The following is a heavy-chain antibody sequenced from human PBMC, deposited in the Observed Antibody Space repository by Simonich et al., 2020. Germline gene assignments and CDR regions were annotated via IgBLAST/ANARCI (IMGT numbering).Heavy chain of an antibody. V-gene: IGHV1-2*02. D-gene: IGHD1-26*01. CDR3: ARDLRGSYYYYYYMDV. CDR1: GYTFTGYY. Sequence: QVQLVQSGAEVKKPGASVKVSCKASGYTFTGYYMHWVRQAPGQGLEWMGGINPHRGGTNYAQKVQGRVTMTRDTSISTAYMELSRLRSDDTAVYYCARDLRGSYYYYYYMDVWGKGTTVTVSS. J-gene: IGHJ6*03. CDR2: INPHRGGT.